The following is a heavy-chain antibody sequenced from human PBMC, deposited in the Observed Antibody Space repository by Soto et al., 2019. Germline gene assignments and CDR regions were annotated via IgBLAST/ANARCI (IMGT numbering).Heavy chain of an antibody. J-gene: IGHJ6*02. D-gene: IGHD2-21*02. V-gene: IGHV4-31*03. CDR1: GGSISSGGYY. Sequence: KLSETLSLTCTVSGGSISSGGYYWSWIRQHPGKGLEWIGYIYYSGSTYYNPSLKSRVTISVDTSKNQFSLKLSSVTAADTAVYYCARDYCGGDCHHPEYYYGMDVWGQGTTVTVSS. CDR2: IYYSGST. CDR3: ARDYCGGDCHHPEYYYGMDV.